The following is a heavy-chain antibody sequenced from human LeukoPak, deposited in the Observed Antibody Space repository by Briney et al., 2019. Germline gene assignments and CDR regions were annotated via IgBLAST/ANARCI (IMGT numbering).Heavy chain of an antibody. CDR2: ISGNGGTS. Sequence: GGSLRLSCAASGFTFSNYAMSWVRQDPGKGLEWVSTISGNGGTSFYADPVKGRFTISRDNSRDTLYLHMDSLRAEDTAVYYCAKRGVYYFDDWGPGTLVTVSS. V-gene: IGHV3-23*01. CDR1: GFTFSNYA. D-gene: IGHD5/OR15-5a*01. CDR3: AKRGVYYFDD. J-gene: IGHJ4*02.